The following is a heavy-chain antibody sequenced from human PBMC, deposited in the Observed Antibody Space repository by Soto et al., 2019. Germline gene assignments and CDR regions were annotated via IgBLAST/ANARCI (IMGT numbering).Heavy chain of an antibody. CDR3: AKGTVTYYYYYGMDV. CDR1: GFTFSSYG. Sequence: GGSLRLSCAASGFTFSSYGMHWVRQAPGKGLEWVAVKSYYGSNKYYADSVKGRFTISRDNSKNTLYLQLNSLRAEDTAGYYCAKGTVTYYYYYGMDVWGQGTTVTVSS. CDR2: KSYYGSNK. J-gene: IGHJ6*02. V-gene: IGHV3-30*18. D-gene: IGHD4-17*01.